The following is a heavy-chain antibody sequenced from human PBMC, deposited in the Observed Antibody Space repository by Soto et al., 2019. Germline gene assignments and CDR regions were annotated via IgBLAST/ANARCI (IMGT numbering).Heavy chain of an antibody. D-gene: IGHD3-22*01. Sequence: SVKVSCKASGGTFSSYAISWVRQAPGQGLEWMGGIIPIFGTANYAQKFQGRVTITADKSTSTAYMELSSLRSEDTAVYYCAAIVVVPKRTIDYWGQGTLVTVSS. CDR2: IIPIFGTA. V-gene: IGHV1-69*06. CDR1: GGTFSSYA. J-gene: IGHJ4*02. CDR3: AAIVVVPKRTIDY.